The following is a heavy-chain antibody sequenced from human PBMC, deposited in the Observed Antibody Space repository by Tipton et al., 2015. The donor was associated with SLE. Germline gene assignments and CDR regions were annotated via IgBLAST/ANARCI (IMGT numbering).Heavy chain of an antibody. CDR1: GFTFSSYA. Sequence: SLRLSCAASGFTFSSYAMTWVRQAPGKGLEWVAAISGDAYSKYYTDSVKGRFTISRDNSKNTLSLQMSSLRAEDTAVYYCAKDNGADNYYYMDVWGKGTTVTVSS. CDR2: ISGDAYSK. J-gene: IGHJ6*03. CDR3: AKDNGADNYYYMDV. V-gene: IGHV3-23*01. D-gene: IGHD3-10*01.